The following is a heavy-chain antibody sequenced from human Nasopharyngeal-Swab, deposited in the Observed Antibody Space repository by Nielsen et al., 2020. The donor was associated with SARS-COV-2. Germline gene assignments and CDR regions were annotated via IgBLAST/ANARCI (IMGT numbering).Heavy chain of an antibody. Sequence: GGSLRLSCAASGFSITTCGMTWVRQAPGKGLEWVSSISELGSGIYYADSVRGRFSISRDTSKNTVYLQMNTLRADDTALYFCTRGLTGHIVQWNPSPYWGQGTLVTVSS. V-gene: IGHV3-23*01. CDR3: TRGLTGHIVQWNPSPY. CDR1: GFSITTCG. D-gene: IGHD1-14*01. J-gene: IGHJ4*02. CDR2: ISELGSGI.